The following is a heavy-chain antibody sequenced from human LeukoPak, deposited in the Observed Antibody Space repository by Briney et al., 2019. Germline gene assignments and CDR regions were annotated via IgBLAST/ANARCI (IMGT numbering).Heavy chain of an antibody. CDR2: IYPRDGST. CDR1: GYTFTSNY. V-gene: IGHV1-46*01. CDR3: ARDQEGFDY. J-gene: IGHJ4*02. Sequence: ASVKVACKASGYTFTSNYIHWVRQAPGQGLEWMGMIYPRDGSTSYAQKFQGRVTVTRDTSTSTVHMELSGLRSEDTAVYYCARDQEGFDYWGQGTLVTVSS.